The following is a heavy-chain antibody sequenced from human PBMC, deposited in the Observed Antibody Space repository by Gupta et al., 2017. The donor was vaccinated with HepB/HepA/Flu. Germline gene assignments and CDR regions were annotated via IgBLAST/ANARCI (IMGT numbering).Heavy chain of an antibody. J-gene: IGHJ6*02. CDR3: AKERGSSGWSSTGDGMDV. D-gene: IGHD6-19*01. Sequence: DVQLVESGGGLVQPGRSLRLSCAASGFPFADYAMHWCRQPPGKGLEWVSGISWDSGNIGYADSVKGRFTISRDNAKNSLYLQMNSLTAEDTALYYCAKERGSSGWSSTGDGMDVWGQGTTVTVSS. V-gene: IGHV3-9*01. CDR1: GFPFADYA. CDR2: ISWDSGNI.